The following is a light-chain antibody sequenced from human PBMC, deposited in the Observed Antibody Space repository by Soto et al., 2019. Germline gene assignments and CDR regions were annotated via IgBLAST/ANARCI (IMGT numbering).Light chain of an antibody. J-gene: IGKJ4*01. CDR2: DAS. CDR1: QSVSSY. V-gene: IGKV3-11*01. CDR3: HQRSNWPPA. Sequence: EIVLTQSPATLSLSPGERATLSCRASQSVSSYLAWYQQKPGQAPRLLIYDASNRATGIPARFSGSGSGTEFTLTISSLEPEDFAVYYCHQRSNWPPAFGGGTKVEIK.